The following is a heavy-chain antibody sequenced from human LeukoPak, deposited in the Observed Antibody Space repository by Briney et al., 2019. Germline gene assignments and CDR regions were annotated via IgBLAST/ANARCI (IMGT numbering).Heavy chain of an antibody. V-gene: IGHV3-43*02. D-gene: IGHD3-16*01. J-gene: IGHJ6*03. CDR2: ISGDGGST. Sequence: GGSLRLSCAASGFTFHNYAMHWVRQAPGKGLEWVSFISGDGGSTYYADSVQCRFTISRDNSKNSLYLQLISLRTEDTAFYYCAKDPFRGDFYYYMDVWGKGTTVTVSS. CDR3: AKDPFRGDFYYYMDV. CDR1: GFTFHNYA.